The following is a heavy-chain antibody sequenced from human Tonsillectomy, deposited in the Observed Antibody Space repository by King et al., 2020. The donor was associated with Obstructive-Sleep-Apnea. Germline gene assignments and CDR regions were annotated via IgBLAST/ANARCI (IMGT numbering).Heavy chain of an antibody. V-gene: IGHV4-39*07. CDR2: IYYSGST. D-gene: IGHD3-10*01. CDR3: ARDPRVRGVKGTEDAFDI. Sequence: QLQESGPGLVKPSETLSLTCTVSGGSISSSSYYWGWIRQPPGKGLEWIGSIYYSGSTYYNPSLKSRVTISVDTSKNQFSLKLSSVTAADTAVYYCARDPRVRGVKGTEDAFDIWGQGTMVTVSS. CDR1: GGSISSSSYY. J-gene: IGHJ3*02.